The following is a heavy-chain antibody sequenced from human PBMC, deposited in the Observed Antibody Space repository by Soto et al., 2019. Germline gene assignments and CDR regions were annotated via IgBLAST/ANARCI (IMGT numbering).Heavy chain of an antibody. D-gene: IGHD3-22*01. CDR3: AADRTYYYDSSGYYWSPNWFDP. V-gene: IGHV1-58*01. CDR1: GFTFTSSA. Sequence: ASVKVSCKASGFTFTSSAVQWVRQARGQRLEWIGWIVVGSGNTNYAQKFQERVTITRDMSTSTAYMELSSLRSEDTAVYYCAADRTYYYDSSGYYWSPNWFDPWGQGTLVTVS. J-gene: IGHJ5*02. CDR2: IVVGSGNT.